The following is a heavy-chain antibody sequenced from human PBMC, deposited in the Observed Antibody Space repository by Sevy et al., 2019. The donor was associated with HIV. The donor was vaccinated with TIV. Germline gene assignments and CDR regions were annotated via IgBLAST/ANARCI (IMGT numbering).Heavy chain of an antibody. CDR1: GGIFRSYG. Sequence: ASVKVSCKASGGIFRSYGISWVRQAPGQGLEWMGGIIPILGSVNYAQKFQGRVTITADESTQTAYMELSSLRSEDTAVYYCARGGGIGWYYFDYWGQETLVTVSS. D-gene: IGHD6-19*01. CDR3: ARGGGIGWYYFDY. V-gene: IGHV1-69*13. J-gene: IGHJ4*02. CDR2: IIPILGSV.